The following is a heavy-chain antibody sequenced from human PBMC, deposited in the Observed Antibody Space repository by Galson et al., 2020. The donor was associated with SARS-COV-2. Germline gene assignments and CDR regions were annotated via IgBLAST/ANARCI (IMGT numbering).Heavy chain of an antibody. CDR2: IYYTGSA. V-gene: IGHV4-31*03. CDR3: ARGESGLAYGMDV. D-gene: IGHD3-3*01. CDR1: GGSISGGGYY. J-gene: IGHJ6*01. Sequence: ETSETLSLTCTVSGGSISGGGYYWSWIRQHPGKGLEWIGYIYYTGSAYYNSSLQSRVTISVDTSKNQFSLKLNSMTAADTAVYYGARGESGLAYGMDVWGQGTTVTVSS.